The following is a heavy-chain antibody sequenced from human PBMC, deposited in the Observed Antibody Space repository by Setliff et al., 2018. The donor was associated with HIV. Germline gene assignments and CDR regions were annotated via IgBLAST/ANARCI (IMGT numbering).Heavy chain of an antibody. CDR1: EFTLSGYS. D-gene: IGHD3-22*01. CDR3: TPLRAAYDTTGNHFEGDVFDI. J-gene: IGHJ3*02. Sequence: LRLSCAASEFTLSGYSMSWVRQVPGKGLEWVSAIDPSGSRIFYSDSVKGRFTISRDNAKNTLYLQMNSLTAEETAVYYCTPLRAAYDTTGNHFEGDVFDIWGQGTVVTVSS. V-gene: IGHV3-23*01. CDR2: IDPSGSRI.